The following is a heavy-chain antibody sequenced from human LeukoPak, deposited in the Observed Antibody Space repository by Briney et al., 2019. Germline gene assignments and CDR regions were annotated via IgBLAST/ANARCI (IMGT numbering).Heavy chain of an antibody. CDR1: VYTLTELS. Sequence: ASVNVSCMVSVYTLTELSMHWVRQAPGKGREGMGGFDAEDGETIYAQKFEGRVTMTEDTSTDTAYMELSSLRSEDTAVYYCATVRDCSGGSCLYWYFDLWGRGTLVTVSS. J-gene: IGHJ2*01. V-gene: IGHV1-24*01. CDR3: ATVRDCSGGSCLYWYFDL. CDR2: FDAEDGET. D-gene: IGHD2-15*01.